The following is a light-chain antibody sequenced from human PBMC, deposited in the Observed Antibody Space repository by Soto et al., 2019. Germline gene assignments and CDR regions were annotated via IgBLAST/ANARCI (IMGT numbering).Light chain of an antibody. CDR1: QSMNSY. CDR2: DAS. CDR3: QQRNSWPRT. Sequence: EVVMTQSPATLSLSPGESATLSCRASQSMNSYLGWYQQKPGKAPRLLIYDASNRATGIPARFSGSGSGTDFSRTISSIVPEDFAVYYCQQRNSWPRTFGQGTKVDI. J-gene: IGKJ1*01. V-gene: IGKV3-11*01.